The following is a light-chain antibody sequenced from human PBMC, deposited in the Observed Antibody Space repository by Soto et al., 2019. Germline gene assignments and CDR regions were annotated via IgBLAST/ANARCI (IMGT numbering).Light chain of an antibody. CDR2: TVS. J-gene: IGKJ5*01. V-gene: IGKV2-40*01. CDR1: QSLLDSDDGDTY. Sequence: VMTQTPLSLPVTPGEPASISGKSRQSLLDSDDGDTYLDWFLQKPGQSPQLLLYTVSYRASGVPVRLSGSGAGTDFTLKISRVEAEDVGVYYCMQRIEYPTFGQGTRLEIK. CDR3: MQRIEYPT.